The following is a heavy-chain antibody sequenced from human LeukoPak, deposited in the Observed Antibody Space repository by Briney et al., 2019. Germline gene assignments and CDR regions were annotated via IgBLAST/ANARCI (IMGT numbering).Heavy chain of an antibody. Sequence: GGSLRLSCAASGFIVSKNYMSWVRQAPGKGLEWVSAISGSGGSTYYADSVKGRFTISRDNAKNSLYLQMNSLRAEDTAVYYCAAHYGSGSREFDYWGQGTLVTVSS. J-gene: IGHJ4*02. D-gene: IGHD3-10*01. CDR3: AAHYGSGSREFDY. CDR2: ISGSGGST. V-gene: IGHV3-11*04. CDR1: GFIVSKNY.